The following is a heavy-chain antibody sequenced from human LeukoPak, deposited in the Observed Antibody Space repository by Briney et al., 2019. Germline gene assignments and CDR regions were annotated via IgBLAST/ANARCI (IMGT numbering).Heavy chain of an antibody. CDR2: INEDGREK. J-gene: IGHJ4*02. CDR1: GLTFSSYW. CDR3: ARGEYYYDGGY. Sequence: GGSLRLSCAASGLTFSSYWMSWVRQAPGKGLEWVANINEDGREKYYVDSVRGRFTISRDNAENSLYLQMNSLRVEDTAVYYCARGEYYYDGGYWGQGTLVTVSS. D-gene: IGHD3-22*01. V-gene: IGHV3-7*03.